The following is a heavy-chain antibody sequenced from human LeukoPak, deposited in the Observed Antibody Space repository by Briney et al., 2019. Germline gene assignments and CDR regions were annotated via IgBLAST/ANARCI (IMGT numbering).Heavy chain of an antibody. V-gene: IGHV3-23*01. J-gene: IGHJ6*02. CDR1: GFTFSSYA. D-gene: IGHD2-2*01. CDR2: ISGSGGST. Sequence: GGSLRLSCAASGFTFSSYAMSWVHQAPGKGLEWVSAISGSGGSTYYADSVKGRFTISRDNSKNTLYLQMNSLRAEDTAVYYCAKEDIVVVPAATNYYYYGMDVWGQGTTVTVSS. CDR3: AKEDIVVVPAATNYYYYGMDV.